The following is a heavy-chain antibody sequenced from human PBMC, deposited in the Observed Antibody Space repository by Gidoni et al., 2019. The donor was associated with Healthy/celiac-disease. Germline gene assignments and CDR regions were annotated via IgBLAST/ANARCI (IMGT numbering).Heavy chain of an antibody. J-gene: IGHJ6*02. CDR1: GFTFGDYA. CDR3: TRDRAPEYDGMDV. Sequence: DVQLVESGGGLLQPVRPLTLSCTASGFTFGDYAMSWVRQGTGKVLEWVGFIRSKAYGGTTEYSASVKGRFTISRDDSKSIAYLKMNSLKTEDTAVYYCTRDRAPEYDGMDVWGQGTTVTVSS. CDR2: IRSKAYGGTT. V-gene: IGHV3-49*04. D-gene: IGHD3-10*01.